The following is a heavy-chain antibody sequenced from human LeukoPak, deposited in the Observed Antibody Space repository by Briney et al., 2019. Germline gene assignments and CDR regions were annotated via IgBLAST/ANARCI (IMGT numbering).Heavy chain of an antibody. J-gene: IGHJ4*02. CDR2: IYSGGST. CDR1: GFTVSSSY. V-gene: IGHV3-53*01. Sequence: GGSLRLSCAASGFTVSSSYMSWVRQAPGKGLEWVSVIYSGGSTYYADSVKGRFTISRDNSKNTLYLQMNSLRAEDTAVYYCARDRSYSGGYFDYWGQGTLVTVSS. CDR3: ARDRSYSGGYFDY. D-gene: IGHD1-26*01.